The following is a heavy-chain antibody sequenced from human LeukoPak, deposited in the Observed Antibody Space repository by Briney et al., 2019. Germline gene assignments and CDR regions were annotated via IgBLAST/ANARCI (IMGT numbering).Heavy chain of an antibody. Sequence: GGSLRLSCSASGFTFSSSAMSWVRQAPGKGLEWVSAIGTSGDRTFYADSVKGRLTISRDNSKNTLYLQMNSLRAEDTAVYYCARDRPYFDYWGQGTLVTVSS. CDR1: GFTFSSSA. V-gene: IGHV3-23*01. CDR2: IGTSGDRT. J-gene: IGHJ4*02. CDR3: ARDRPYFDY.